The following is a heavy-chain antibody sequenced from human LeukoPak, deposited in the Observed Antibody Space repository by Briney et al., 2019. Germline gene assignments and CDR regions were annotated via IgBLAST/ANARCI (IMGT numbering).Heavy chain of an antibody. J-gene: IGHJ6*03. D-gene: IGHD4-17*01. CDR1: GFTFSSYW. V-gene: IGHV3-7*01. CDR2: IKQDGSEK. Sequence: GGSLRLSCAASGFTFSSYWMSWVRQAPGKGLERVANIKQDGSEKYCVDSVKGRLTISRDNAKNSLYLQMNSLRAEDTAVYYCAREETTDLYYYYYMDVWGKGTTVTVSS. CDR3: AREETTDLYYYYYMDV.